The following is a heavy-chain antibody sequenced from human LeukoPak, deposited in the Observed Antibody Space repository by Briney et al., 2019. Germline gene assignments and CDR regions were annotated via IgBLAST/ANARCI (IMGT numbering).Heavy chain of an antibody. V-gene: IGHV3-48*03. CDR1: GFTFTNYE. CDR2: ISDSGTTI. CDR3: AKSNGYGLIDI. J-gene: IGHJ3*02. D-gene: IGHD3-10*01. Sequence: GSLRLSCAASGFTFTNYEMTWVRQAPGKGLEWVSYISDSGTTIYYADSVKGRFIISRDNAKKSLYLQINSLRAEDTAVYYCAKSNGYGLIDIWGQGTMVTVSS.